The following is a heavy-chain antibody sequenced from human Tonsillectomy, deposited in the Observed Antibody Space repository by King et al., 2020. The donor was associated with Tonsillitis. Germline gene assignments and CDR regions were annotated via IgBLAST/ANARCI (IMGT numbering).Heavy chain of an antibody. V-gene: IGHV3-15*01. J-gene: IGHJ4*02. D-gene: IGHD7-27*01. CDR2: IKSKTDGGTT. CDR3: TRPLGY. CDR1: GFTFSDAW. Sequence: VQLVESGGGLVKPGGSLRLSCAASGFTFSDAWMSWVRQAPGKGLEWVGRIKSKTDGGTTDYAAPVKGRFSISRDVSTNTLYLQMNSLKTEDTAVYYCTRPLGYWGQGTLVIVSS.